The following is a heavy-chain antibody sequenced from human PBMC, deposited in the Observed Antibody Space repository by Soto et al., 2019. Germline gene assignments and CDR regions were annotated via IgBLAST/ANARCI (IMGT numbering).Heavy chain of an antibody. CDR1: VFTFSDYA. V-gene: IGHV3-30*04. Sequence: GSLRLSCAASVFTFSDYAKHWVRQAPGKGLAWVASISYEGSNTYYADSVKVRFTISRDDSKNTLYLQMSGLRVEDTAVYICARPIRMISMSDPFSTCGHGTMVT. CDR2: ISYEGSNT. CDR3: ARPIRMISMSDPFST. J-gene: IGHJ3*02. D-gene: IGHD3-16*01.